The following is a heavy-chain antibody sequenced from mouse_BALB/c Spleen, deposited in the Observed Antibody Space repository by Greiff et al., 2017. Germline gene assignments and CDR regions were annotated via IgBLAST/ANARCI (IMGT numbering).Heavy chain of an antibody. Sequence: VQLQQSGAELARPGASVKMSCKASGYTFTSYTMHWVKQRPGQGLEWIGYINPSSGYTNYNQKFKDKATLTADKSSSTAYMQLSSLTSEDSAVYYCARYGTGYYAMDYWGQGTSVTVSS. V-gene: IGHV1-4*01. CDR2: INPSSGYT. D-gene: IGHD3-3*01. CDR3: ARYGTGYYAMDY. J-gene: IGHJ4*01. CDR1: GYTFTSYT.